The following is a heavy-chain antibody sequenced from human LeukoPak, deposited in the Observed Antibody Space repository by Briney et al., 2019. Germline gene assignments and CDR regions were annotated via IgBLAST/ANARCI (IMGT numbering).Heavy chain of an antibody. D-gene: IGHD3-16*01. CDR2: IYTSGST. J-gene: IGHJ6*03. V-gene: IGHV4-61*02. CDR3: AREWGDYYYYYYMDV. Sequence: PSQTLSLTCTVSGGSISCGRYYWSWIRQPAGKGLEWIGRIYTSGSTNYNPSLKSRVTISVDTSKNQFSLKLSSVTAADTAVYYCAREWGDYYYYYYMDVWGKGTTVTVSS. CDR1: GGSISCGRYY.